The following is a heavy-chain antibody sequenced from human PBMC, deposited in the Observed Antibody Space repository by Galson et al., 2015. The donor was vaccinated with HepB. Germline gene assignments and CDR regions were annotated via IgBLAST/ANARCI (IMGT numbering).Heavy chain of an antibody. V-gene: IGHV3-30*18. J-gene: IGHJ6*02. Sequence: SLRLSCAASGFTFSSYGMHWVRQAPGKGLEWVAVISYDGSNKYYADSVKGRFTISRDNSKNTLYLQMNSLRAEDTAVYYCAKDREDKGLERWLFDYYYGMDVWVQGTTVTVSS. CDR1: GFTFSSYG. D-gene: IGHD1-1*01. CDR2: ISYDGSNK. CDR3: AKDREDKGLERWLFDYYYGMDV.